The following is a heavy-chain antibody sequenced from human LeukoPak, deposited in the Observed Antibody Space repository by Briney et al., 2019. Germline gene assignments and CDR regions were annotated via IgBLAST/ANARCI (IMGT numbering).Heavy chain of an antibody. J-gene: IGHJ4*02. Sequence: ASVKVSCKASGYTFTGYYTHWVRQAPGQGLEWMGWINPNSGGTNYAQKFQGRVTMTRDTSISTAYMELSRLRSDDTAVYYCARDFTIFGAPPGYWGQGTLVTVSS. D-gene: IGHD3-3*01. CDR1: GYTFTGYY. CDR2: INPNSGGT. V-gene: IGHV1-2*02. CDR3: ARDFTIFGAPPGY.